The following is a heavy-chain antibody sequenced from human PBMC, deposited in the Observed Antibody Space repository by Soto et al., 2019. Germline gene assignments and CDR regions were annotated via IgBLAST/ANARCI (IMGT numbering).Heavy chain of an antibody. CDR2: ISGSGGER. CDR3: AKDTLNDSGSFDY. J-gene: IGHJ4*02. D-gene: IGHD6-19*01. CDR1: GFTFRTYG. V-gene: IGHV3-23*01. Sequence: GGPLRLSCAASGFTFRTYGMTWVRQAPGKGLEWVSGISGSGGERYYGDSGEGRFSISRDNSENTLFLQMHSLRAEDTAIYYCAKDTLNDSGSFDYWGQGTLVTVSS.